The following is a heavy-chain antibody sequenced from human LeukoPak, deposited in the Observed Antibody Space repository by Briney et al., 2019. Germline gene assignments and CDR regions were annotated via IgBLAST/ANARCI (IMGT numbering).Heavy chain of an antibody. D-gene: IGHD3-10*01. J-gene: IGHJ6*03. V-gene: IGHV1-8*01. CDR1: GYTFTSYD. CDR2: MNPNSGNT. Sequence: ASVKVSCKASGYTFTSYDINWVRQATGQGLEWMGWMNPNSGNTGYAQKFQGRVTMTTDTSTSTAYMELRSLRSDDTAVYYCARDKGSGSYYEPYYYYMDVWGKGTTVTISS. CDR3: ARDKGSGSYYEPYYYYMDV.